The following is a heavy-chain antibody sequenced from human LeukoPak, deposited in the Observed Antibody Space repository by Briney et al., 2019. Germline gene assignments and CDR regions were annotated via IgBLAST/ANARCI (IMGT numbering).Heavy chain of an antibody. Sequence: GGSLRLSCAASGFTFSSYGIHWVRQAPGKGLEWVAVIWYGGSNEYYADSVKGRFTISRDNSKNTLYLQMNSLRAEDTAVYYCAKDQELDTGYFDYWGQGTLVTVSS. D-gene: IGHD1-7*01. V-gene: IGHV3-30*02. CDR3: AKDQELDTGYFDY. CDR2: IWYGGSNE. CDR1: GFTFSSYG. J-gene: IGHJ4*02.